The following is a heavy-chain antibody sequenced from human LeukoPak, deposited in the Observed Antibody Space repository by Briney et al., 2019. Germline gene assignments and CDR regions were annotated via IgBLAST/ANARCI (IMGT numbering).Heavy chain of an antibody. D-gene: IGHD3-16*02. CDR1: GFSFSTYS. J-gene: IGHJ4*02. CDR3: ARDGYDSVWGSYRYRYFFDY. V-gene: IGHV3-48*01. CDR2: ISRSSTTI. Sequence: GGSLRLSCAASGFSFSTYSMNWVRQAPGKGLEWVSYISRSSTTIYYADSVRGRFTVSRDNDKNSLYLQMNSLRVEDTAVYYCARDGYDSVWGSYRYRYFFDYWGQGTLVTVAS.